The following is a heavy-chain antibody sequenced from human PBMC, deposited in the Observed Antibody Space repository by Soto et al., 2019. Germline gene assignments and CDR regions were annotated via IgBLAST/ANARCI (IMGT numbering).Heavy chain of an antibody. J-gene: IGHJ3*02. Sequence: EVQLVESGGGLVQPGGSLRLSCAASGFTFSSYWMHWVRQAPGKGLVWVSRINSDGSSTSYAASVKGRFTISRDNAKNTLYLQMNSLRAEDTAVYYCAREKYCGGDCDDAFDIWGQGTMVTVSS. D-gene: IGHD2-21*02. V-gene: IGHV3-74*01. CDR1: GFTFSSYW. CDR2: INSDGSST. CDR3: AREKYCGGDCDDAFDI.